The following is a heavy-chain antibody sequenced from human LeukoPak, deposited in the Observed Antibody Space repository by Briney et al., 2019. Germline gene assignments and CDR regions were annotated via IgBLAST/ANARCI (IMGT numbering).Heavy chain of an antibody. D-gene: IGHD3-9*01. Sequence: PGGSLRHSCAASGCTVSSNYMSWVRLAPGKGLEWVSVIYSGGSTYYADSVKGRFTISRDNSKNTLYLQMNSLRAEDTAVYYCARVWDHYDILTGYHGTYYFDYWGQGTLVTVSS. CDR1: GCTVSSNY. CDR3: ARVWDHYDILTGYHGTYYFDY. J-gene: IGHJ4*02. CDR2: IYSGGST. V-gene: IGHV3-66*01.